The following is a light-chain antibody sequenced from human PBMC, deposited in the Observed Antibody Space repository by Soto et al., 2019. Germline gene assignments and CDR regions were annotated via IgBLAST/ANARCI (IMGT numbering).Light chain of an antibody. CDR2: GAS. Sequence: IQLTQSPSSLSASIGDRVTITCRASQGISNYLAWYQQKPGKAPKLLIYGASTLQSGVPSRFNGSGSGTDFTLTISSLQPEDLATDYCQQLNNFPPFTFGPGTKVDLK. CDR3: QQLNNFPPFT. J-gene: IGKJ3*01. CDR1: QGISNY. V-gene: IGKV1-9*01.